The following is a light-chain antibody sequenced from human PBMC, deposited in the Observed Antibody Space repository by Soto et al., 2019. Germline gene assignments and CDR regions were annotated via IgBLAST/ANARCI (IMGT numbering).Light chain of an antibody. Sequence: EIVLTQSPGTLSLSPGERAPLPCRASQSVSSNYLAWYQQKPGQAPRLLIYGASNRATGIPDRFSGSGSGTDFTLTISRLEPEDFAVYYCQQYGSSGTFGQGTKVDIK. CDR1: QSVSSNY. CDR3: QQYGSSGT. J-gene: IGKJ1*01. CDR2: GAS. V-gene: IGKV3-20*01.